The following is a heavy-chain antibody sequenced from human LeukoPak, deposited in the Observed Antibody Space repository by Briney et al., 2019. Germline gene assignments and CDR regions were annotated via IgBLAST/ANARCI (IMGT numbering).Heavy chain of an antibody. CDR2: INHSGST. CDR1: GGSFSGYY. Sequence: SETLSLTCAVYGGSFSGYYWSWIRQPPGKGLEWIGEINHSGSTNYNPSLKSRVTISVDTSKNQFSLKLSSVTAADTAVYYCATTISRGRYFDYWGQGTLVTVSS. J-gene: IGHJ4*02. D-gene: IGHD3-16*01. CDR3: ATTISRGRYFDY. V-gene: IGHV4-34*01.